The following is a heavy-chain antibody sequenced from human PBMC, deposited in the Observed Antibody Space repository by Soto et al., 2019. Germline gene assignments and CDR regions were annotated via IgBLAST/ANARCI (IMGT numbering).Heavy chain of an antibody. Sequence: LVKLSRKGSGYSYSRYVSDWVRMATGQGLEWMGWMNPNSGNTGYAQKFQGRVTMTRNTSISTAYMELSSLRSEDTAVYYCARGLSSSWYSGGDYWGQGPLVTVSS. CDR1: GYSYSRYV. CDR2: MNPNSGNT. D-gene: IGHD6-13*01. J-gene: IGHJ4*02. V-gene: IGHV1-8*01. CDR3: ARGLSSSWYSGGDY.